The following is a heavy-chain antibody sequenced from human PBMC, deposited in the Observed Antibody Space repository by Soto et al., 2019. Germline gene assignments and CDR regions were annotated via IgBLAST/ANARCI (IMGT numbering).Heavy chain of an antibody. CDR2: INSDGSST. CDR1: GFTFSSHW. CDR3: ARDEGYGYGVDY. Sequence: EVQLVESGGSLVQPGGSLRLSCAASGFTFSSHWMHWVRQAPGKGLVWVSRINSDGSSTTYADSVKGRFTFSRDNAKNTLYLQMSSLRAEDTAIYYCARDEGYGYGVDYWGQGTLVTVSS. V-gene: IGHV3-74*01. D-gene: IGHD5-18*01. J-gene: IGHJ4*02.